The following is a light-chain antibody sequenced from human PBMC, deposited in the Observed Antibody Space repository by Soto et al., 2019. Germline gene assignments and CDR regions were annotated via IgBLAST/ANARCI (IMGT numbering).Light chain of an antibody. CDR1: SSDVGAYKY. Sequence: QSALTQPPSASGSPGLSLTMSCTGTSSDVGAYKYVSWYQQYPGKAPKLMIYEVTKRPSGVPDRFSGSKSGNTASLTVSGLQAEDEADYYCSSYAGSNIYVFGTGTKVTVL. J-gene: IGLJ1*01. V-gene: IGLV2-8*01. CDR3: SSYAGSNIYV. CDR2: EVT.